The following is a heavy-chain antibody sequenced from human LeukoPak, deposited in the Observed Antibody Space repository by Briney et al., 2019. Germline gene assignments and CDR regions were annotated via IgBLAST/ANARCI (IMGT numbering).Heavy chain of an antibody. CDR3: AKGHYSNYGAWDSKGAFDY. Sequence: GGSLRLSCAASGFTFSSYAMSWVRQAPGKGLEWVSAISGSGGSTYYADSVKGRFTISRDNSKNTLYLQMNSLRAEDTAVYYCAKGHYSNYGAWDSKGAFDYWGQGTLVTVSS. J-gene: IGHJ4*02. CDR2: ISGSGGST. V-gene: IGHV3-23*01. D-gene: IGHD4-11*01. CDR1: GFTFSSYA.